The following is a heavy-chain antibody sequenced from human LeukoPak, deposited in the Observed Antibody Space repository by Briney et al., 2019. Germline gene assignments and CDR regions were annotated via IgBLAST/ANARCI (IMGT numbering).Heavy chain of an antibody. V-gene: IGHV3-30*02. CDR3: AKGGSSSWTPFEY. CDR2: IRYDGSNK. D-gene: IGHD6-13*01. CDR1: GFTFSSYG. J-gene: IGHJ4*02. Sequence: GGFLRLSCAASGFTFSSYGMHWVRQAPGKGLEWVAFIRYDGSNKYYADSVKGRFTISRDNSKNTLYLQMNSLRAEDTAVYYCAKGGSSSWTPFEYWGQGTLVTVSS.